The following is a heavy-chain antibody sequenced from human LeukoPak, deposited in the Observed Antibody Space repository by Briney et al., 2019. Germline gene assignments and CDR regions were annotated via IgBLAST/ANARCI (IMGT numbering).Heavy chain of an antibody. CDR2: IYNSAST. J-gene: IGHJ4*02. V-gene: IGHV4-39*02. D-gene: IGHD1-26*01. CDR1: GDSISSTTYF. Sequence: PSETLSLTCTVSGDSISSTTYFWDWIRQPPGKGLEWIGNIYNSASTHYNPSLKSRVTISVDTSKNHLSLRLSSVTAADTAVYYCARDSGSYRNFDYWGQGTLVTVSS. CDR3: ARDSGSYRNFDY.